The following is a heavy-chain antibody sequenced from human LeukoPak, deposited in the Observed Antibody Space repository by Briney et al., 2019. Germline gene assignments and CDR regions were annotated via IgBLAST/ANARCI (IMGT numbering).Heavy chain of an antibody. V-gene: IGHV3-23*01. CDR2: ISGSGGST. CDR1: GFTFSSYS. J-gene: IGHJ5*02. CDR3: AKGGIAVAATGWFDP. Sequence: PGGSLRLSCAASGFTFSSYSMNWVRQAPGKGLEWVSAISGSGGSTYYADSVKGRFTISRDNSKNTLYLQMNSLRAEDTAVYYCAKGGIAVAATGWFDPWGQGTLVTVSS. D-gene: IGHD6-19*01.